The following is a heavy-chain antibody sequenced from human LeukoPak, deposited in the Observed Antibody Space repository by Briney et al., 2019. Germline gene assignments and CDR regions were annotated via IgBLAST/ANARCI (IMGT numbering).Heavy chain of an antibody. Sequence: SETLSLTCTVSGGSISSYYWSWIRQPPGKGLEWIGYIYYSGSTNYNPSLKSRVTISVDTFKNQFSLKLSPVTAADTAVYYCARMGGTTILIDYWGQGTLVTVSS. CDR1: GGSISSYY. D-gene: IGHD1/OR15-1a*01. V-gene: IGHV4-59*01. CDR3: ARMGGTTILIDY. J-gene: IGHJ4*02. CDR2: IYYSGST.